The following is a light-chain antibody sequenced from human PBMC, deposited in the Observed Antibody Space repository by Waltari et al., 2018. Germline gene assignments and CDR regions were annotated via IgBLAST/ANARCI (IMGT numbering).Light chain of an antibody. J-gene: IGLJ3*02. CDR2: VEGSGSY. Sequence: QPVLTQSSSASASLGSSVKLTCTLSSRHSSYIIAWHQQQPGKAPRYLMKVEGSGSYNKGSGVPDRFSGPSSGADRYLTISNLQSEDEADYDCETWDSNTQGVFGGGTKLTVL. CDR1: SRHSSYI. V-gene: IGLV4-60*03. CDR3: ETWDSNTQGV.